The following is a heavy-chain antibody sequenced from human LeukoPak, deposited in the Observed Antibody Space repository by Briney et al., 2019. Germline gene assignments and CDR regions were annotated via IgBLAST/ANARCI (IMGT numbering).Heavy chain of an antibody. CDR1: GFTFSTYG. CDR2: ISYDGSNK. Sequence: GRSLRLSCAASGFTFSTYGMHWVRLPPGKGLEWVAAISYDGSNKNYGDSVKGRFTISRDNSKNTLYLQMNSLRAEDTALYYCVREHYNYYMDVWGKGTTVTVSS. J-gene: IGHJ6*03. V-gene: IGHV3-30*03. CDR3: VREHYNYYMDV.